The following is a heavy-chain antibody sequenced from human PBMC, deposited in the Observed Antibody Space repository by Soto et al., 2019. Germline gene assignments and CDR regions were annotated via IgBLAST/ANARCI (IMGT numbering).Heavy chain of an antibody. Sequence: QGQLVQAGAEVKNPGASVTVSCKASGERFTTYGISWVRQAPGQGLEWMGWISTYNTNTNYAPKFQGRLLLTTDTSTTTAHMELRSLRPDDKAVYYCAPWAGQFRDYGGPFDDWGQGTLVTVSS. CDR1: GERFTTYG. J-gene: IGHJ4*02. V-gene: IGHV1-18*04. D-gene: IGHD4-17*01. CDR3: APWAGQFRDYGGPFDD. CDR2: ISTYNTNT.